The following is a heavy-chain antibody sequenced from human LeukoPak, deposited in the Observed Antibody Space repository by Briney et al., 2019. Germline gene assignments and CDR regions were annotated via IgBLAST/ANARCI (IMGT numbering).Heavy chain of an antibody. J-gene: IGHJ5*02. D-gene: IGHD3-22*01. CDR1: GYSISSGYY. V-gene: IGHV4-38-2*02. Sequence: SETLSPTCTVSGYSISSGYYWGWIRQPPGKGLEWIGSIYHSGSTYYNPSLKSRVTISVDTSKNQFSLKLSSVTAADTAVYYCARGTYYYDSSGYFNWFDPWGQGTLVTVSS. CDR3: ARGTYYYDSSGYFNWFDP. CDR2: IYHSGST.